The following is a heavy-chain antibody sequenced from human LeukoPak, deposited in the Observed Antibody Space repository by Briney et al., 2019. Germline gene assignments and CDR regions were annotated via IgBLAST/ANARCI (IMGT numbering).Heavy chain of an antibody. D-gene: IGHD5-18*01. V-gene: IGHV3-23*01. Sequence: PGGSLRLSCAASGFTFSSYAMSWVRQAPGKGLEWVSAISGSGGSTYYADSVKGRFTISRDNSKNTLYLQMNSLRAEDTAVYYCAKYGLRYVDTAMVLFDYWGQGTLVTVSS. CDR1: GFTFSSYA. J-gene: IGHJ4*02. CDR3: AKYGLRYVDTAMVLFDY. CDR2: ISGSGGST.